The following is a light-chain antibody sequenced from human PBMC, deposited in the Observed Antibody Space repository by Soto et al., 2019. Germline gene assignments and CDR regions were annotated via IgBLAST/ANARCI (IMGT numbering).Light chain of an antibody. V-gene: IGLV2-11*01. Sequence: QSALTQPRSVSGSPGQSVTISCTGTSNDVGRYDYVSWYQQQPGKAPRLGHHDVYKRLSGVPDRFSVSKSGNTASLTISGVQTEDEADYYGCSLPCSYTLWFGGGTQLTVL. CDR1: SNDVGRYDY. CDR2: DVY. J-gene: IGLJ3*02. CDR3: CSLPCSYTLW.